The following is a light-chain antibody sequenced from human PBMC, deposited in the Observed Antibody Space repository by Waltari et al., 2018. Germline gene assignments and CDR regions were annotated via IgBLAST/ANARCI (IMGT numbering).Light chain of an antibody. CDR2: GAS. CDR3: QQSYSMFALT. Sequence: EIVLTQSPGTLSLSPGDRATLSCRASQSVRSSYLAWYQQKPGQAPRLLIYGASSRATGIPDRFSGSGSGTDFTLTISRLEPEDFAVYYCQQSYSMFALTFGGGTKVEIK. V-gene: IGKV3-20*01. CDR1: QSVRSSY. J-gene: IGKJ4*01.